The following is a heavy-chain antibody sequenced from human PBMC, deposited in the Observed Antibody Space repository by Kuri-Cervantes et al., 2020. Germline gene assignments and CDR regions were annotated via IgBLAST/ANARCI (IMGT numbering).Heavy chain of an antibody. CDR1: GFTFDDYG. V-gene: IGHV3-20*04. Sequence: LSLTCAASGFTFDDYGMSWVRQAPGKGLEWVSGINWNGGSTGYADSVKGRFTISRDNAKNSLYLQMNSLRAEDTALYYCATIAVAGTGDAFDIWGQGTMVTVSS. CDR3: ATIAVAGTGDAFDI. J-gene: IGHJ3*02. CDR2: INWNGGST. D-gene: IGHD6-19*01.